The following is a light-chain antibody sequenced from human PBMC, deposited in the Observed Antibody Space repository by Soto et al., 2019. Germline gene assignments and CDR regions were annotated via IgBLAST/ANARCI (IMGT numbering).Light chain of an antibody. CDR3: QQRSNLIT. V-gene: IGKV3-15*01. CDR2: GAS. Sequence: EIVMKQSPATLSVSPGERATLSCRASQTVLSNLAWYQQKPGQAPRLLVHGASTRATGFPARFSGSRSGTDFTLTISSLEPEDFAVYYCQQRSNLITFGQGTRLEIK. CDR1: QTVLSN. J-gene: IGKJ5*01.